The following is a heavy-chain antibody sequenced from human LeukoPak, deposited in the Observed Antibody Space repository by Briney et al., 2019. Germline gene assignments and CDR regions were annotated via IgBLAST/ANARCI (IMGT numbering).Heavy chain of an antibody. V-gene: IGHV3-53*01. CDR1: GFTVSSDF. CDR3: MIRGS. D-gene: IGHD3-10*01. J-gene: IGHJ4*02. CDR2: IYRDGSN. Sequence: GGSLRLSCAASGFTVSSDFMNWVRQAPGKGLEWVSLIYRDGSNYYADSVKGRFTISRDNSKNTLYLQMDRLRAEDTALYYCMIRGSWGQGTLVIVSS.